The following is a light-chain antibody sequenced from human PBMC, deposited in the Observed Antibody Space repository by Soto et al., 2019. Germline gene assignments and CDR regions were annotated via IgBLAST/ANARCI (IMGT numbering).Light chain of an antibody. CDR1: SSNIGAGYD. CDR2: TNS. Sequence: QAVLTQPPSVSGAPGQGVTISCAGTSSNIGAGYDVHWYQQVPGTAPKLLIYTNSNRPSGVPDRFSGSKSGTSASLAITGLQAADEAEYDCQSYDSSLSALVFGGGTQLTVL. J-gene: IGLJ3*02. CDR3: QSYDSSLSALV. V-gene: IGLV1-40*01.